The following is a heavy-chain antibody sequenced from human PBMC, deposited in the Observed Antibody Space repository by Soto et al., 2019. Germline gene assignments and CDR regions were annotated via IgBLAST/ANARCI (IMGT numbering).Heavy chain of an antibody. D-gene: IGHD3-16*01. CDR3: ARGGGPYVWFNEF. CDR2: IIPVFGTT. Sequence: QEQLVQSGAEVKKPGSSVKVSCKDSGGLFSSFAISWVRQAPGQGLEWMGEIIPVFGTTNYAQKFQGRVTITADESTNTAYMELSSLTSDDTAMYYCARGGGPYVWFNEFWGQGTQVTVSS. CDR1: GGLFSSFA. J-gene: IGHJ4*02. V-gene: IGHV1-69*01.